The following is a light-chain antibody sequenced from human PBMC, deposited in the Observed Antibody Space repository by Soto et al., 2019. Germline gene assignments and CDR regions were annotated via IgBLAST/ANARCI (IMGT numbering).Light chain of an antibody. J-gene: IGKJ1*01. CDR3: QQYATSPVT. CDR2: GAS. Sequence: EIVLTQSPATLSLSPGERATLSCRASQSVSSYLAWYQQKPGQAPRLLIYGASSRATGIPDRFSGSGSGTDFTLAISRLEPEDFAVYYCQQYATSPVTFGQGTKVDIK. V-gene: IGKV3-20*01. CDR1: QSVSSY.